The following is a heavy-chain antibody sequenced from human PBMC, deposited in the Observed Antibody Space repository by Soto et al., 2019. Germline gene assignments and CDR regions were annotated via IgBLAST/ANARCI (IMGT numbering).Heavy chain of an antibody. CDR3: AKDRAYGAASYYIDY. D-gene: IGHD4-17*01. CDR2: LANDGRDQ. Sequence: GGSLRLSCAASGFTFTDYAMHWVRQAPGKRLEWVAVLANDGRDQHSADSVRGRFAISRDNSRNTLYLQMNGLRAEDTAIYYCAKDRAYGAASYYIDYWGQGTLVTVSS. V-gene: IGHV3-30*18. J-gene: IGHJ4*02. CDR1: GFTFTDYA.